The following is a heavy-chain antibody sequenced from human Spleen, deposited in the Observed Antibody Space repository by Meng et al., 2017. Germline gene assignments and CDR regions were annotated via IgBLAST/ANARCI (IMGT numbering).Heavy chain of an antibody. CDR3: AKETSDSSAFYRYDI. CDR1: GFIFRNYA. Sequence: QVQLVESGGGVVQPGRSLRLSCAASGFIFRNYAVHWVRQAPGKGLEWVAVISYDGSYKNYADSVKGRFTISRDNSKNTLYLQMDSLRAEDTAVYYCAKETSDSSAFYRYDIWGQGSLVTVSS. V-gene: IGHV3-30-3*01. CDR2: ISYDGSYK. J-gene: IGHJ4*02. D-gene: IGHD3-22*01.